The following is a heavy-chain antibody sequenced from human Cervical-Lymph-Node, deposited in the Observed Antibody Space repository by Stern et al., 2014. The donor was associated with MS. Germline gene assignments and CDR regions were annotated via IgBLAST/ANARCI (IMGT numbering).Heavy chain of an antibody. Sequence: QVQLVESGGGMVKPGGSLRLSCTASGFTFSDYYMSWIRQAPGKGLEWISYISSRDGTIYYGDSVRGRFTISRDNARNTLYLHMNSLRAEDTAVYYCVRADGLDDDYWGQGTLVTVSS. CDR1: GFTFSDYY. V-gene: IGHV3-11*01. CDR3: VRADGLDDDY. CDR2: ISSRDGTI. J-gene: IGHJ4*02. D-gene: IGHD3-10*01.